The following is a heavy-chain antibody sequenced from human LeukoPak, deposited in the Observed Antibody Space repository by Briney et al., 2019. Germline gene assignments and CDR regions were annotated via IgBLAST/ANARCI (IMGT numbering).Heavy chain of an antibody. CDR1: GGSFSGYH. CDR2: VNYGEST. CDR3: AAQPDF. Sequence: SETLSLTCAVFGGSFSGYHWSWIRQPPGKGLEWIGGVNYGESTNYNPSLKSRVTMSVDTSKNQFSLNLTSVTAADTAVYYCAAQPDFWGQGTLVTVSS. V-gene: IGHV4-34*01. J-gene: IGHJ4*02.